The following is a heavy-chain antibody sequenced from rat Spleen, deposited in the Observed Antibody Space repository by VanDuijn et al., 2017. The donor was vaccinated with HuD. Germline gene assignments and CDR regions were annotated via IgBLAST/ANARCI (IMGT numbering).Heavy chain of an antibody. CDR1: GFTFDDYG. J-gene: IGHJ4*01. Sequence: EVQLVESGGGLVQPGRSLKLSCAASGFTFDDYGMAWVRQAPKNGLEWVASINWGGSSTYYPDNVKGRFTISRDNAKNALYLQMNNLGSEDTAIYYCKRFYEGDVMDVWGQGASVTVSS. CDR3: KRFYEGDVMDV. V-gene: IGHV5-36*01. D-gene: IGHD1-12*01. CDR2: INWGGSST.